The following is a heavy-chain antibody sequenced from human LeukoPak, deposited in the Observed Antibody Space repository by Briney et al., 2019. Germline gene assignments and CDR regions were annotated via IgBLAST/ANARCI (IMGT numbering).Heavy chain of an antibody. V-gene: IGHV3-30*18. CDR1: GFTFSSYG. D-gene: IGHD5-12*01. Sequence: GGSLRLSCAASGFTFSSYGMHWVRQAPGKGLEGVAVISYDGSNKYYADSVKGRFTISRDNSKNTLYLQMNSLRAEDTAVYYCAKAGDRYSGYDHYFDYWGQGTLVTVSS. J-gene: IGHJ4*02. CDR3: AKAGDRYSGYDHYFDY. CDR2: ISYDGSNK.